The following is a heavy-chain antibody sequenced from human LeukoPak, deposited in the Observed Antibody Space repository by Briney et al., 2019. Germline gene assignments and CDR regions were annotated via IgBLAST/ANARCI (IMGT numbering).Heavy chain of an antibody. CDR2: IIGNGGAT. CDR3: AKDLRYYYDSPADH. V-gene: IGHV3-23*01. CDR1: GFTFNNYA. D-gene: IGHD3-22*01. Sequence: PGGSLRPSCAASGFTFNNYAMTWVRQAPGKGLEWVSSIIGNGGATYYADSVKGRFTISRDNSQDTLHMQMSSLRDDDTAVYYCAKDLRYYYDSPADHWGQGTLVTVSS. J-gene: IGHJ4*02.